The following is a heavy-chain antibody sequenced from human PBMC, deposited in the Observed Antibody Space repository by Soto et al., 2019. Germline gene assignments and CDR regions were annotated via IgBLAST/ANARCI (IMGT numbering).Heavy chain of an antibody. J-gene: IGHJ6*02. CDR3: ARHGVVPAARDDGYYYGMDV. CDR2: IDPSDSYT. D-gene: IGHD2-2*01. V-gene: IGHV5-10-1*01. Sequence: GESLKISCKGSGYSFTSYWISWVRQMPGKGLEWMGRIDPSDSYTNYSPSFQGHVTISADKSISTAYLQWSGLKASDTAMYYCARHGVVPAARDDGYYYGMDVWGQGTTVTVSS. CDR1: GYSFTSYW.